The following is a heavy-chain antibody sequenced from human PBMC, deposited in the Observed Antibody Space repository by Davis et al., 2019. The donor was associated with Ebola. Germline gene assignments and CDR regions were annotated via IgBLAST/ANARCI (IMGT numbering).Heavy chain of an antibody. Sequence: SGTLSLPCTLPGGPISSSSYYWCSIRQPPGKGLLWIGSIYYSGSTYYNPSLKSRVTISVDTSKNQFSLKLSSGTAADTAVYYCARVWCSSTNCTFDYWGQGTLVTVSS. J-gene: IGHJ4*02. CDR1: GGPISSSSYY. CDR2: IYYSGST. D-gene: IGHD2-2*01. CDR3: ARVWCSSTNCTFDY. V-gene: IGHV4-39*07.